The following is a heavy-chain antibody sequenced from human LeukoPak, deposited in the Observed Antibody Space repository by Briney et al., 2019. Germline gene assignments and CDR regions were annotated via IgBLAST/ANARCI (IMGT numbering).Heavy chain of an antibody. CDR2: ISGSGGST. CDR1: GFTFSSYA. Sequence: PGGSLRLSCAAPGFTFSSYAMRRVRQAPGKGVEWVSAISGSGGSTYYADSVKGRCTISRDNSKNTLYLQMNSLRAEDTAVYYCAKTYDFWSGYPEDYWGQGTLVTVSS. CDR3: AKTYDFWSGYPEDY. J-gene: IGHJ4*02. D-gene: IGHD3-3*01. V-gene: IGHV3-23*01.